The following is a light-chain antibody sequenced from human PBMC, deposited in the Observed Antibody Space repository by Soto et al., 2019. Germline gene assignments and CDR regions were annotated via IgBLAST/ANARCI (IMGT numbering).Light chain of an antibody. CDR3: KQSYTTSWT. V-gene: IGKV1-39*01. CDR2: AAS. J-gene: IGKJ1*01. Sequence: DIQMTQSPSSLSSSVGDRVTITCRASQSITSYLNWYQQKPGKAPQLLIYAASSLQSGLPSRFSSSGSEKDFTLTISSLQPEDYPTYFCKQSYTTSWTFGQGTKVELK. CDR1: QSITSY.